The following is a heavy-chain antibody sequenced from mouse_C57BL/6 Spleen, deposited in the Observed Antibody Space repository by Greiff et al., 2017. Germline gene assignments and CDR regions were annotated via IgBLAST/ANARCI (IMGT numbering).Heavy chain of an antibody. Sequence: QVQLKESGPELVKPGASVKISCKASGYAFSSSWMNWVKQRPGQGLEWIGRIYPGDGDTKYNGKFKGKATLNADKSSSTAYMQLSSLTSADSAVYFCAKSTYDYDFAYWGQGTLVTVSA. CDR3: AKSTYDYDFAY. CDR2: IYPGDGDT. CDR1: GYAFSSSW. V-gene: IGHV1-82*01. D-gene: IGHD2-4*01. J-gene: IGHJ3*01.